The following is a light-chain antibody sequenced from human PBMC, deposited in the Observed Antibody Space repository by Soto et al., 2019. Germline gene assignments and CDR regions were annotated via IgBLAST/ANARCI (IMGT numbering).Light chain of an antibody. CDR2: GIS. CDR1: QTIGRN. CDR3: QQYTQWPIT. J-gene: IGKJ5*01. Sequence: EIVMTQAPDTLSLSPGETATLSCRASQTIGRNYLAWYQQKPGQVPRLLIYGISTRATDIPARFSGSGSGTEFTLTISSLQSEDFAVYYCQQYTQWPITFGQGTRL. V-gene: IGKV3-15*01.